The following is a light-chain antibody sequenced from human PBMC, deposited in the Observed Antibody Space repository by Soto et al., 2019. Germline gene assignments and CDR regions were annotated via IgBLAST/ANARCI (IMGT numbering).Light chain of an antibody. CDR2: EVS. CDR1: STDFVSYNR. Sequence: QSVLTQPPSVSGSPGQSVTLSCTGTSTDFVSYNRVSWYQQPPGTAPKLMIYEVSKRPSGVPDRFSGSKSGNTASLTISGLKAADEADYYCSLYTSENAYVCGTWTKVTVL. J-gene: IGLJ1*01. V-gene: IGLV2-18*01. CDR3: SLYTSENAYV.